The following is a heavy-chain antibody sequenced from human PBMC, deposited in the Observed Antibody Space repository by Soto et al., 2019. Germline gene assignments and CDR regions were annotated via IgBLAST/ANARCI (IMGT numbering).Heavy chain of an antibody. V-gene: IGHV3-21*02. D-gene: IGHD1-26*01. CDR1: GFTFSSNS. CDR2: IDSTSMHI. J-gene: IGHJ4*02. Sequence: EVQLVESGGGLVKPGGSLRLSCAASGFTFSSNSMIWVRQAPGKGLEWVSYIDSTSMHIYYADSVKGRFTITRDNAKKSVYLQMTSLSAEDTAVYYCARLVGAYQHYIDYWGQGTLVTVSS. CDR3: ARLVGAYQHYIDY.